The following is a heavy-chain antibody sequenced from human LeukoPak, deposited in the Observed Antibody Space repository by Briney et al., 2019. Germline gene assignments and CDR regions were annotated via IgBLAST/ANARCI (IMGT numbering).Heavy chain of an antibody. Sequence: GGSLRLSCAASGFTVSSNYMSWVRQAPGKGLEWVSVIFSGGSTYYADSVKGRFTISRDNSKNTLYLQMNSLRAEDTAVYHCARVGSSGWYGDYWGQGTLVTVSS. CDR2: IFSGGST. V-gene: IGHV3-53*01. D-gene: IGHD6-19*01. CDR3: ARVGSSGWYGDY. J-gene: IGHJ4*02. CDR1: GFTVSSNY.